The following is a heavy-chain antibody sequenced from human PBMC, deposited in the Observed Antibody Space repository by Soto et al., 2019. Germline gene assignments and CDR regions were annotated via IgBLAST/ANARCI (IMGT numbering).Heavy chain of an antibody. CDR3: ARNGYYAIDY. CDR1: GDSISSSSW. CDR2: FYHSGST. V-gene: IGHV4-4*02. Sequence: QVQLQESGPGLVEPSGTLSLTCAVSGDSISSSSWWSWVRQPPGKGLEWIGEFYHSGSTNYNPSLKRRVTISIDKSKNQFSLKVSSVTVADTAIYYCARNGYYAIDYWGQGTLVTVSS. J-gene: IGHJ4*02. D-gene: IGHD3-22*01.